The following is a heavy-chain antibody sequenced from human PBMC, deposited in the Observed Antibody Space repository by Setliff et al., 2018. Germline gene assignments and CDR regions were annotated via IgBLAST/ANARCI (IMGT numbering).Heavy chain of an antibody. J-gene: IGHJ4*02. CDR1: GYDFTSYS. D-gene: IGHD3-22*01. CDR3: ARETPIHMSGYYYVKIDY. Sequence: ASVKVSCKTSGYDFTSYSVTWVRQAPGQGLEWLGWISTFNGNTYYAQNMQDRVTLTTDKSTDTAYLELRSLKLDDTAVYYCARETPIHMSGYYYVKIDYWGQGTLVTVSS. V-gene: IGHV1-18*04. CDR2: ISTFNGNT.